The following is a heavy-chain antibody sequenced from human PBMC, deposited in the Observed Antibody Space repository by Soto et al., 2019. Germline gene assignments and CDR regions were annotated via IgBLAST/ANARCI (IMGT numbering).Heavy chain of an antibody. D-gene: IGHD3-22*01. V-gene: IGHV3-23*01. CDR1: GFTFSSYA. CDR3: AKVMDYYDSSGLDAFDI. Sequence: HPGGSLRLSCAASGFTFSSYAMSWVRQAPGKGLEWVSAISGSGGSTYYADSVKGRLTISRDNSKNTLYLQMNSLRAEDTAVYYCAKVMDYYDSSGLDAFDIWGQGTMVTVSS. J-gene: IGHJ3*02. CDR2: ISGSGGST.